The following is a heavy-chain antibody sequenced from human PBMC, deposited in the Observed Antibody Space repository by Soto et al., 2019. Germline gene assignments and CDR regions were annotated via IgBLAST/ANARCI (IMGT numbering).Heavy chain of an antibody. CDR2: IRSRDYGETT. J-gene: IGHJ6*02. CDR3: ARDSKYNWHYPLYGMDV. D-gene: IGHD1-7*01. Sequence: PGGSLRLSCTASGFTFGDYFMAWVRQAPGKGLELVAFIRSRDYGETTEYAASVIGRFHISRDDSNSIAYLQLNGLKTEDTAVYYCARDSKYNWHYPLYGMDVWGQGTTVTVSS. V-gene: IGHV3-49*04. CDR1: GFTFGDYF.